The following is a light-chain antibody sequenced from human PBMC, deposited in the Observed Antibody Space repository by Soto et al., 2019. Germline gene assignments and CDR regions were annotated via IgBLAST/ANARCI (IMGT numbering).Light chain of an antibody. CDR2: GAS. Sequence: PGERATLSCRASQSVSSTYLIWYQQKPGQAPRLLIYGASNRATGIPARFSGSGSGTDFTLTISSLEPEDFAVYYCQQRSNWPLITFGQGTRLEIK. CDR1: QSVSSTY. CDR3: QQRSNWPLIT. V-gene: IGKV3-11*01. J-gene: IGKJ5*01.